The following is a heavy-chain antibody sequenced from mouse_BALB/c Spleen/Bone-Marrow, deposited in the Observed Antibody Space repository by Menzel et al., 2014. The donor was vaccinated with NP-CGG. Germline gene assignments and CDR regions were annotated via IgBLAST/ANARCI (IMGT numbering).Heavy chain of an antibody. Sequence: VQLQQSGPELVKPGASMKISCKASGYSFTGYTMNWVKQSHGKNLEWIGLINPYNGGTNYNQKLKGKATLTVDKSSSTAYMELLSLTSEDSAVYYCARDYYGFSYGFAYWGQGTLVTVSA. D-gene: IGHD1-1*01. J-gene: IGHJ3*01. CDR2: INPYNGGT. V-gene: IGHV1-18*01. CDR1: GYSFTGYT. CDR3: ARDYYGFSYGFAY.